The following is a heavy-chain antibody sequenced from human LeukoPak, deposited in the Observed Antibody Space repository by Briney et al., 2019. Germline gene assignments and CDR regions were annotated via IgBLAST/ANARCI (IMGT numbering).Heavy chain of an antibody. CDR3: ARTPGYSSSWYLGSLGYFDY. D-gene: IGHD6-13*01. CDR2: ISAYNGNT. V-gene: IGHV1-18*01. J-gene: IGHJ4*02. CDR1: GYTFTSYG. Sequence: ASVKVSCKASGYTFTSYGISWVRQAPGQGLEWMGWISAYNGNTNYAQKLQGRVTMTTDTSTSTAYMELRSLRSDDTAVYYCARTPGYSSSWYLGSLGYFDYWGQGTLVTVSS.